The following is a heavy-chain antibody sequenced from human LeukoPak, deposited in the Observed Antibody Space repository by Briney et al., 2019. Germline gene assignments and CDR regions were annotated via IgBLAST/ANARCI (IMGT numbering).Heavy chain of an antibody. V-gene: IGHV4-31*03. CDR2: IHYTGNT. J-gene: IGHJ4*02. D-gene: IGHD1-26*01. CDR3: ARAEAGVGGEYYFDY. Sequence: SETLSLTCSVSGGSISSGDYYWTWIRQHPGKGLEWIGYIHYTGNTYYNPSLKSRLTISVDTSKNEFSLTLSSVTAADTPVYYCARAEAGVGGEYYFDYWGQGTLVTVSS. CDR1: GGSISSGDYY.